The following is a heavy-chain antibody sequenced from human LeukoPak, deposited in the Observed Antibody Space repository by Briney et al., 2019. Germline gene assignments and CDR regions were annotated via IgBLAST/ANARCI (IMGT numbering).Heavy chain of an antibody. D-gene: IGHD2-2*03. V-gene: IGHV3-30*02. CDR3: ARGDGYCSSASCSGN. J-gene: IGHJ4*02. CDR2: IRFDGSNK. Sequence: PLGAPRHSCAAPGVTLNTHGMHSVRPAPRKRPEWVAFIRFDGSNKYYADSVKGRFTISRDNSKNTLYLQMKSLRPEDTAVYYCARGDGYCSSASCSGNCGQGTLVTVSS. CDR1: GVTLNTHG.